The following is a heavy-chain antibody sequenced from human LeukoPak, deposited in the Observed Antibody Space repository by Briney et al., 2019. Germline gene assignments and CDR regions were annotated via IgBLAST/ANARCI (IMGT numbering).Heavy chain of an antibody. J-gene: IGHJ4*02. D-gene: IGHD2-2*01. Sequence: GGSLGLSCAASGFTFSSYWMSWVRQAPGKGLEWVANIKQDGGEKYYVDSVKGRFTISRDNAKNSLYLQMNSLRAEDTAVYYCARDCSSTSCYLPSLDYWGQGTLVTVSS. CDR3: ARDCSSTSCYLPSLDY. CDR1: GFTFSSYW. CDR2: IKQDGGEK. V-gene: IGHV3-7*01.